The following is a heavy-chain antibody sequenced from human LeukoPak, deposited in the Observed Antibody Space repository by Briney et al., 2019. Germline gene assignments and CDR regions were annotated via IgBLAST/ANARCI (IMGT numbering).Heavy chain of an antibody. CDR2: IKQDGREK. Sequence: GGSLRLSCAGSGFTFSNYWMSWVRQAPGKGPEWVANIKQDGREKHYVDSVKGRFTISRDNAKNSLYLQMNSLRAEDTAVYYCARGPLVIYSSGWYCWFDPWGQGTLVTVSS. J-gene: IGHJ5*02. CDR1: GFTFSNYW. V-gene: IGHV3-7*01. D-gene: IGHD6-19*01. CDR3: ARGPLVIYSSGWYCWFDP.